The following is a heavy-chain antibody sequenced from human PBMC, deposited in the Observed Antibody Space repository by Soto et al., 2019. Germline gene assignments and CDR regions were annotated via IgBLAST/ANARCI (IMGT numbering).Heavy chain of an antibody. CDR2: IKSKTDGGTT. Sequence: LRLSCAASGFTFSNAWMNWVRQAPGKGLEWVGRIKSKTDGGTTDYAAPVKGRFTISRDDSKNTLYLQMNSLKTEDTAVYYCTTEGAYYDISGSPDAFDIWGQGTMVTVSS. CDR3: TTEGAYYDISGSPDAFDI. V-gene: IGHV3-15*07. CDR1: GFTFSNAW. D-gene: IGHD3-22*01. J-gene: IGHJ3*02.